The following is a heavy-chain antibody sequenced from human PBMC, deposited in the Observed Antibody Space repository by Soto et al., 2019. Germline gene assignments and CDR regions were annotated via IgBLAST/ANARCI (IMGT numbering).Heavy chain of an antibody. CDR1: GYAFTTYG. Sequence: QVHLVQSGAEVKKPGASVKVSCKGSGYAFTTYGITWVRQAPGQGLEWMGWISAHNGNTNYAQKLQGRVTVTRDTSRRTAYMELRSLRADDTAVYYCARGRYGDYWGQGALVTVSS. CDR3: ARGRYGDY. J-gene: IGHJ4*02. D-gene: IGHD1-1*01. V-gene: IGHV1-18*01. CDR2: ISAHNGNT.